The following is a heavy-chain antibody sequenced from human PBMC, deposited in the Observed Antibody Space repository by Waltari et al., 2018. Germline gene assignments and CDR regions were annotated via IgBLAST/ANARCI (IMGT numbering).Heavy chain of an antibody. J-gene: IGHJ5*02. V-gene: IGHV4-38-2*01. CDR2: TYHIGSA. CDR3: ARLSPYTSSGDFFDP. Sequence: QVQLQESGPRLVKPSETLSLTCSVSGFPIGSAYYWAWVRQSTGEGLVWLGSTYHIGSADYNPYLKRRVPISVDTSKNQFSLKLTSVTVADSDVYCCARLSPYTSSGDFFDPWVQGALVTVSS. D-gene: IGHD2-21*02. CDR1: GFPIGSAYY.